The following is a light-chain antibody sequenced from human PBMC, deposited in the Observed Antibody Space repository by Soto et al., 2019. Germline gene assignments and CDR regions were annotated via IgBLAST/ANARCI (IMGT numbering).Light chain of an antibody. Sequence: DVQMSQSPSTLSGSVGDRVTITCRASQTISSWLAWYQQKPGKAPKLLIYKASTLKSGVPSRFSGNGSGTDFTLTISSLQPEDFATYYCQQGYSTPPKPFGQGTKVDIK. J-gene: IGKJ1*01. CDR3: QQGYSTPPKP. V-gene: IGKV1-5*03. CDR1: QTISSW. CDR2: KAS.